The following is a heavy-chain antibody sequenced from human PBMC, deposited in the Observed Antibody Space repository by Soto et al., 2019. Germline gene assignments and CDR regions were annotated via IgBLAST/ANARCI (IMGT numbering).Heavy chain of an antibody. Sequence: GGSLRLSCAASGFTFSSYAMSWVRQAPGKGLEWVSAISGSGGSTYYADSVKGRFTISRDNSKNTLYLQMNSLRAEDTAVYYCANPEVGADAFDIWGQGTMVTVSS. CDR3: ANPEVGADAFDI. V-gene: IGHV3-23*01. CDR1: GFTFSSYA. J-gene: IGHJ3*02. D-gene: IGHD1-26*01. CDR2: ISGSGGST.